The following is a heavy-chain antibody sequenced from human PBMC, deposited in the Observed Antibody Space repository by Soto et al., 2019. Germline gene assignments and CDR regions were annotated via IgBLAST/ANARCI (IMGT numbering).Heavy chain of an antibody. CDR3: ARDAPPATYSSHYNFDY. Sequence: GGSLRLSCAASGFTFSSYSMNWVRQAPGKGLEWVSSISSSSSYIYYADSVKGRFTISRDNAKNSLYLQMNSLRAEDTAVYYCARDAPPATYSSHYNFDYWGQGTLVTVSS. CDR2: ISSSSSYI. J-gene: IGHJ4*02. V-gene: IGHV3-21*01. D-gene: IGHD6-19*01. CDR1: GFTFSSYS.